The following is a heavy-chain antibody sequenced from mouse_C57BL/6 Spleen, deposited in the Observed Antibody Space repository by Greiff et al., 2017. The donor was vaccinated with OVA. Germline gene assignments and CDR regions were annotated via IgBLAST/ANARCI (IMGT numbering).Heavy chain of an antibody. Sequence: EVQLQESGPGLVKPSQSLSLTCSVTGYSITSGYYWNWIRQFPGNKLEWMGYISYDGSNNYNPSLKNRISITRDTSKNQFFLKLNSVTTEDTATYYCARAIYYGNYDYAMDYWGQGTSVTVSS. J-gene: IGHJ4*01. CDR3: ARAIYYGNYDYAMDY. D-gene: IGHD2-1*01. CDR2: ISYDGSN. V-gene: IGHV3-6*01. CDR1: GYSITSGYY.